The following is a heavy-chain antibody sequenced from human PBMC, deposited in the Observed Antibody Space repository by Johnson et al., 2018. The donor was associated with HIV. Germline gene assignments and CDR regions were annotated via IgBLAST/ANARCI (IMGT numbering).Heavy chain of an antibody. CDR3: AKEGRYVEGAFDI. CDR1: GFTFSSYG. Sequence: QVQLVESGGGVVQPGRSLRLSCAASGFTFSSYGMHWVRQAPGKGLEWVAVISSDGSNKYYADSVKGRFTISRDNSKNTLYLQMNSLKAEDTAVYYCAKEGRYVEGAFDIWGQGTMVTVSS. D-gene: IGHD5-12*01. J-gene: IGHJ3*02. CDR2: ISSDGSNK. V-gene: IGHV3-30*18.